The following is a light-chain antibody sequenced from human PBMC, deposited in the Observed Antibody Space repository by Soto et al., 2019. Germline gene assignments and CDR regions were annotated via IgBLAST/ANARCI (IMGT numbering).Light chain of an antibody. CDR2: ANS. CDR3: ATWDDSLRGVL. J-gene: IGLJ2*01. Sequence: QSVLTQPPSASGTPGQRVTISCSGGSSNIGSNYAYWYRQLPGTAPKLVICANSQRLSGIPDRFSGSKSGTSASLAISGLRSEDEADYYCATWDDSLRGVLFGGGTQLTVL. CDR1: SSNIGSNY. V-gene: IGLV1-47*01.